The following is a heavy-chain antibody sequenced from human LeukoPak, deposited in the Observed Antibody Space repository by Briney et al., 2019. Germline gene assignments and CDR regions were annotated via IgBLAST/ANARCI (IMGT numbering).Heavy chain of an antibody. D-gene: IGHD3-3*01. CDR1: GGSFSGYY. CDR2: INHSGST. CDR3: ASLFFYVFWGGYYQNDY. J-gene: IGHJ4*02. Sequence: PSETLSLTCAVYGGSFSGYYWSWIRQPPGKGLEWIGEINHSGSTNYNPSLKSRVTISVDTSKNQFSLKLSSVTAADTAVYYCASLFFYVFWGGYYQNDYGGQGPRVTV. V-gene: IGHV4-34*01.